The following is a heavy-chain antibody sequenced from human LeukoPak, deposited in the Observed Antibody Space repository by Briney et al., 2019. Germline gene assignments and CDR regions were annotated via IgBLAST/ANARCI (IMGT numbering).Heavy chain of an antibody. CDR3: EAGMTTVTD. Sequence: PGGSLRLSCAASEFSVGSNYMTWVRQAPGKGLEWVSLIYSGGSTYYADSVKGRFTISRDNSKNTLYLQMNSLRAEDTAVYYCEAGMTTVTDWGQGTLVTVSS. V-gene: IGHV3-66*01. J-gene: IGHJ4*02. CDR1: EFSVGSNY. D-gene: IGHD4-17*01. CDR2: IYSGGST.